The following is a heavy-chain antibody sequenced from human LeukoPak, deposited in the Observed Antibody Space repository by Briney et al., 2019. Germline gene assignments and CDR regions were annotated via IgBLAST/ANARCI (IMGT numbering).Heavy chain of an antibody. Sequence: SETLSLTCTVSGGSISTHYWSWIRQPPGKGLEWIGYVYHSGTTNYNPSLKSRLTMSVDTSKNQFSLRLSSVTAADTAVHYCARDSSGWLYYFDYWGQGALVTVSS. CDR1: GGSISTHY. CDR3: ARDSSGWLYYFDY. J-gene: IGHJ4*02. D-gene: IGHD6-19*01. CDR2: VYHSGTT. V-gene: IGHV4-59*11.